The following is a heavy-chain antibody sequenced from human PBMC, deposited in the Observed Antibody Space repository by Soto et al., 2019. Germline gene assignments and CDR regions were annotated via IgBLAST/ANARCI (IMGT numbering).Heavy chain of an antibody. V-gene: IGHV3-74*01. CDR3: ARGGYSGYENGPVVAGY. Sequence: EVQLVESGGGLVQPGGSLRLSCAASGFTFSSYWMHWVRQVPGKGLVWVSRISNDGSNRNYADSVKGRLTISRDNAKNTLDLKINRLRAEDTAVYFCARGGYSGYENGPVVAGYWGQGALGSVSS. J-gene: IGHJ4*02. CDR1: GFTFSSYW. CDR2: ISNDGSNR. D-gene: IGHD5-12*01.